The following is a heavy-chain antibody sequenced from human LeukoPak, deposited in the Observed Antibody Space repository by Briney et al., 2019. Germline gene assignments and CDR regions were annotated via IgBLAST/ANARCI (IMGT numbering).Heavy chain of an antibody. CDR1: GGSISSNDYY. Sequence: SETLSLTCTVSGGSISSNDYYWGRIRQPPGRGLEWIGNIYYSGSTFYNPSLKSRVTISVDTSKNQFSLKLSSVTAADTAVYYCARFMVRGLIVDYWGQGTLVTVSS. V-gene: IGHV4-39*01. CDR2: IYYSGST. CDR3: ARFMVRGLIVDY. D-gene: IGHD3-10*01. J-gene: IGHJ4*02.